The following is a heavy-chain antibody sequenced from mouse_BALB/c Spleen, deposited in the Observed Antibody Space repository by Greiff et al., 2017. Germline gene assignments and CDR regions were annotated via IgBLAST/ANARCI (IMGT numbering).Heavy chain of an antibody. V-gene: IGHV5-17*02. CDR2: ISSGSSTI. CDR1: GFTFSSFG. CDR3: AREGIHDAWFAY. J-gene: IGHJ3*01. Sequence: EVHLVESGGGLVQPGGSRKLSCAASGFTFSSFGMHWVRQAPEKGLEWVAYISSGSSTIYYADTVKGRFTISRDNPKNTLFLQMTSLRSEDTAMYYCAREGIHDAWFAYWGQGTLVTVSA. D-gene: IGHD2-12*01.